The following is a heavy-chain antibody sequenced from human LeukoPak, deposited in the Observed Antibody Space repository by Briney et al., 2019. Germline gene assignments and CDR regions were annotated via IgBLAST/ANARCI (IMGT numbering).Heavy chain of an antibody. D-gene: IGHD1-26*01. CDR2: ISWNSGSI. V-gene: IGHV3-9*01. CDR3: AKDQWARGADDAFDI. CDR1: GFTFDDYA. Sequence: PGRSLRLSCAASGFTFDDYAMHWVRQAPGKGLEWVSGISWNSGSIGYADSVKGRFTISRDNSKNTLYLQVSSLRAEDTAVYYCAKDQWARGADDAFDIWGQGTMVTVSS. J-gene: IGHJ3*02.